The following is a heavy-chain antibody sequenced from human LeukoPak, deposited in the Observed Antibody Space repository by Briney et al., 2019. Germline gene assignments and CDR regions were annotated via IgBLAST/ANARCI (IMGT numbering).Heavy chain of an antibody. V-gene: IGHV4-39*01. CDR3: ARSGILTGYYPS. Sequence: SETLSLTCTVSGVSIISSSYYWGWIRQPRGKGLEWIGSIYYSGGTYYNPSLESRVTISVDTSKNQFSLKLSSVTAADTALYYCARSGILTGYYPSWGQGTLVTVSS. J-gene: IGHJ4*02. D-gene: IGHD3-9*01. CDR2: IYYSGGT. CDR1: GVSIISSSYY.